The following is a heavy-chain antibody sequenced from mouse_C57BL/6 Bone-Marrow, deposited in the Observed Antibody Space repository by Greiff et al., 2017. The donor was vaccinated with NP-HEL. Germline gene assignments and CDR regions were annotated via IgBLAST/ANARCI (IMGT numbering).Heavy chain of an antibody. CDR3: ARHEAPYYYGSTWFAY. D-gene: IGHD1-1*01. CDR1: GYTFTEYT. J-gene: IGHJ3*01. Sequence: QVQLQQSGAELVKPGASVKLSCKASGYTFTEYTIHWVKQRSGQGLEWIGWFYPGSGSIKYNEKFKDKATLTADKSSSTVYMELSRLTSEDSAVYFGARHEAPYYYGSTWFAYWGQGTLVTVSA. CDR2: FYPGSGSI. V-gene: IGHV1-62-2*01.